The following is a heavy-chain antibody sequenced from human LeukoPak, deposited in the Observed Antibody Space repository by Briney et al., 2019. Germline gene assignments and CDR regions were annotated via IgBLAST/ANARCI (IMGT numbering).Heavy chain of an antibody. J-gene: IGHJ5*02. CDR2: INHSGST. CDR1: GGSFSGYY. CDR3: ARRGYSSSWYRFSWFDP. D-gene: IGHD6-13*01. V-gene: IGHV4-34*01. Sequence: SETLSLTCAVYGGSFSGYYWSWIRQPPGKGLEWIGEINHSGSTNYNPSLKSRVTISVDTSKNQFSLKLSSVTAADTAVYYRARRGYSSSWYRFSWFDPWGQGTLVTVSS.